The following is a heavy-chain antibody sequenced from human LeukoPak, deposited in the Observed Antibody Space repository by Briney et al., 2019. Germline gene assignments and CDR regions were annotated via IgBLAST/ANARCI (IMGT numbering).Heavy chain of an antibody. CDR3: ARAPPSYYYDSSGYLRPYYYGMDV. V-gene: IGHV4-59*01. Sequence: SETLSLTCTVSGGSISSYYWSWIRQPPGKGLEGIGYIYYSGSTNYNPSLKSRVTISVDTSKNQFSLKLSSVTAADTAVYYCARAPPSYYYDSSGYLRPYYYGMDVWGQGTTVTVSS. CDR1: GGSISSYY. CDR2: IYYSGST. J-gene: IGHJ6*02. D-gene: IGHD3-22*01.